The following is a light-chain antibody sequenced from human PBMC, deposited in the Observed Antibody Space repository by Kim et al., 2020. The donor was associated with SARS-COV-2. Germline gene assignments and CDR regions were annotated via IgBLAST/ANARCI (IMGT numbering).Light chain of an antibody. J-gene: IGKJ3*01. CDR2: DAC. CDR3: QKYGSSPFT. V-gene: IGKV3D-20*01. Sequence: STGERDTPPCGASQSVISNSSDCDQQRHRLGPRLFIYDACSRAPGIPHRCSVSGSRTDFTLSTTVVEPEDVAVYYCQKYGSSPFTFGAETTVDIK. CDR1: QSVISNS.